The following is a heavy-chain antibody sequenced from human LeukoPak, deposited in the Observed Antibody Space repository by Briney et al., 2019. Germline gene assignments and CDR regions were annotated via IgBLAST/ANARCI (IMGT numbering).Heavy chain of an antibody. J-gene: IGHJ4*02. V-gene: IGHV3-9*01. CDR1: GFTFDDYA. CDR2: ISWNSGSI. CDR3: AKDSYSTLGGRFDY. D-gene: IGHD3-16*01. Sequence: GGSLRLSCAASGFTFDDYAMHWLRQAPGKGLQWVSTISWNSGSIGYADSVKGRFTISRDNAKNSLYLQMNSLRAEDTALYYCAKDSYSTLGGRFDYWGQGTLVTVSS.